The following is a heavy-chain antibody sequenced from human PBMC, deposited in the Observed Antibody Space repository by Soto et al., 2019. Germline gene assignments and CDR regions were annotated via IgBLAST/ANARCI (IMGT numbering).Heavy chain of an antibody. CDR3: AREYDILNWFDP. J-gene: IGHJ5*02. D-gene: IGHD3-9*01. CDR2: ISSSSSTI. V-gene: IGHV3-48*01. Sequence: GGSLRLSCAASGFTFSSYSMNWVRQAPGKGLEWVSYISSSSSTIYYADSVKGRFTISRDNAKNSLYLQINSQRAEDTAVYYCAREYDILNWFDPWGQGTLVTVSS. CDR1: GFTFSSYS.